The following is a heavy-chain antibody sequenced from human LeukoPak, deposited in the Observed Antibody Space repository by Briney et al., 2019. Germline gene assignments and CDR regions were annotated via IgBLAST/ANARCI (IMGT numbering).Heavy chain of an antibody. CDR1: GGTFSSYA. CDR2: IIPIFGTA. D-gene: IGHD3-10*01. V-gene: IGHV1-69*13. J-gene: IGHJ6*03. CDR3: ARAVLGVPPYYYYYYMDV. Sequence: GASAKVSCKASGGTFSSYAISWVRQAPGQGLEWMGGIIPIFGTANYAQKFQGRVTITADESTSTAYMELSSLRSEDTAVYYCARAVLGVPPYYYYYYMDVWGKGTTVTISS.